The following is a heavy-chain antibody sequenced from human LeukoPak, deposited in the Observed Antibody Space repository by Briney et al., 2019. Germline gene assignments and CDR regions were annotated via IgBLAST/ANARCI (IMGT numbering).Heavy chain of an antibody. Sequence: GGSLRLSCAASGFTFSSYAMSWVRQAPGKGLEWVSAISGSGGSTYYADSVKGRFTISRDNSKNTLYLQMNSLRAEDTAVSYCAKDQQYQLLYGNLDYWGQGTLVTVSS. CDR2: ISGSGGST. CDR1: GFTFSSYA. D-gene: IGHD2-2*02. J-gene: IGHJ4*02. V-gene: IGHV3-23*01. CDR3: AKDQQYQLLYGNLDY.